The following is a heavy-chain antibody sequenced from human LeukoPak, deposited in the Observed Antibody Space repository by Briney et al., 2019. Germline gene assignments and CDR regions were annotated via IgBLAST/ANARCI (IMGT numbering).Heavy chain of an antibody. CDR2: IYYSGST. CDR3: ARASLVPYYYYGMDV. D-gene: IGHD6-13*01. Sequence: KSSETLPLTCTVSGGSISSYYWSWIRQPPGMGLEWIGYIYYSGSTTYNPSPKSRVTISVDTSKNQFSLNLSSVTAADTAVYYCARASLVPYYYYGMDVWGQGTTVTVSS. CDR1: GGSISSYY. J-gene: IGHJ6*02. V-gene: IGHV4-59*01.